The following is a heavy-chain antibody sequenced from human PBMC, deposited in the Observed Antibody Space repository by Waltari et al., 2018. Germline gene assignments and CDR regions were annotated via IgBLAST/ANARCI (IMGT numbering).Heavy chain of an antibody. CDR1: GATFSSYA. CDR3: ARDHYYGSGQSMDV. V-gene: IGHV1-69*01. Sequence: QVQLVQSGAEVKKPGSSVKVSCKASGATFSSYAITWLQQAPGQGLEWMGGIIPIFGTANYAQKFQGRVTITADESTSTAYMELSSLRSEDTAVYYCARDHYYGSGQSMDVWGQGTTVTVSS. D-gene: IGHD3-10*01. CDR2: IIPIFGTA. J-gene: IGHJ6*02.